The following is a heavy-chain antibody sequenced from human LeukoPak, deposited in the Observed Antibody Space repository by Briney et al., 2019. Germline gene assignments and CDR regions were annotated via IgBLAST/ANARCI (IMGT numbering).Heavy chain of an antibody. Sequence: TGGSLRLSCAASGFTFSSYAMTWVRQAPGKGLEWVSTIRGSDDSTYYADSVKGRITISRDNSKNTLYLQMNSLRAEDTAIYYCAKDTGPAAGITADYWGQGTLVTVSS. J-gene: IGHJ4*02. CDR3: AKDTGPAAGITADY. CDR2: IRGSDDST. V-gene: IGHV3-23*01. D-gene: IGHD6-13*01. CDR1: GFTFSSYA.